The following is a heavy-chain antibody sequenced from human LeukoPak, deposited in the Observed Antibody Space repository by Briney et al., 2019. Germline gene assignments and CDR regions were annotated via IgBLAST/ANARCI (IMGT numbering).Heavy chain of an antibody. J-gene: IGHJ1*01. V-gene: IGHV3-72*01. CDR3: AREGYYDSSGYYYVGYFQH. Sequence: GGSLRLSCAASGFTFSDHYMDWVRQAPGKGLEWVGRTRNKANSYTTEYAASVKGRFTISRDDSKNSLYLQMNSLETEDTAVYYCAREGYYDSSGYYYVGYFQHWGQGTLVTVSS. CDR2: TRNKANSYTT. D-gene: IGHD3-22*01. CDR1: GFTFSDHY.